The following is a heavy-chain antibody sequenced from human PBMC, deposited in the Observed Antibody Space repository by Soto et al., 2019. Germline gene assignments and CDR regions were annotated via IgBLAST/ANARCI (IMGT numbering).Heavy chain of an antibody. CDR1: GFTFASYN. Sequence: GGSLRLSCASSGFTFASYNMLWVRQAPGKGLEWVSAISGSGGSTYYADSVKGRFTISRDNSKNTLYLQMNSLRAEDTAVYYCAKSARPQGVYYYGMDVWGQGTTVTVSS. CDR3: AKSARPQGVYYYGMDV. J-gene: IGHJ6*02. V-gene: IGHV3-23*01. CDR2: ISGSGGST.